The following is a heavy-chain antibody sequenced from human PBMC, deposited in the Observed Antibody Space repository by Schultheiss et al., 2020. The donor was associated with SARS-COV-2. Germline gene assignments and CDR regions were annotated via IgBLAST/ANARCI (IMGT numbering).Heavy chain of an antibody. CDR3: AREGRGGDYGDSNDAFDI. D-gene: IGHD4-17*01. CDR1: GGSFSGYY. Sequence: SETLSLTCAVYGGSFSGYYWSWIRQPPGKGLEWIGEINHSGSTNYNPSLKSRVTISVDTSKNQFSLKLSSVNAADTAVYYCAREGRGGDYGDSNDAFDIWGQGTMVTFSS. V-gene: IGHV4-34*01. J-gene: IGHJ3*02. CDR2: INHSGST.